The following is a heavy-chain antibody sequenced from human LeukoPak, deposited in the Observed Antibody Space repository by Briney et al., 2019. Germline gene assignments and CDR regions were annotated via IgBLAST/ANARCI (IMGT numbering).Heavy chain of an antibody. V-gene: IGHV4-39*01. CDR1: GGSISSSSFY. CDR2: IYYRGST. D-gene: IGHD1-7*01. J-gene: IGHJ5*02. Sequence: SETLSFTCTVSGGSISSSSFYWGGIRQPPGMGREWIVSIYYRGSTYYNPSLKSRVIISVDTSKNLFSLTLNSVTAADTAVYYCAKHAGNTGPFHWFDPWGQGTLVTVPS. CDR3: AKHAGNTGPFHWFDP.